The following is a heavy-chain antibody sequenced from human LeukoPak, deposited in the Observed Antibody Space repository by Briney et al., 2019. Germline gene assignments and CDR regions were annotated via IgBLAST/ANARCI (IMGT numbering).Heavy chain of an antibody. D-gene: IGHD2-21*01. J-gene: IGHJ6*03. CDR3: ARHFVGYYMDV. Sequence: SETLSLTCTVSGGSISSYYWSWIRQPPGKGLEWIGEINHSGSTNYNPSLKSRVTISVDTSKNQFSLKLSSVTAADTAVYYCARHFVGYYMDVWGKGTTVTISS. V-gene: IGHV4-34*01. CDR2: INHSGST. CDR1: GGSISSYY.